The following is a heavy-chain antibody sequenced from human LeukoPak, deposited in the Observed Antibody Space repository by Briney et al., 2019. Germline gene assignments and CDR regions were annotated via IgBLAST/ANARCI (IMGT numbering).Heavy chain of an antibody. Sequence: GGSLRLSCAASGFTFSSYGMHWVRQAPGKGLEWVAVIWYDGSNKYYADSVKGRFTISRDNSKNTLYLQMNSLRAEDTAVYYCAKGAATTVVTVFDYWGQGTLATVSS. V-gene: IGHV3-33*06. CDR2: IWYDGSNK. CDR3: AKGAATTVVTVFDY. J-gene: IGHJ4*02. D-gene: IGHD4-23*01. CDR1: GFTFSSYG.